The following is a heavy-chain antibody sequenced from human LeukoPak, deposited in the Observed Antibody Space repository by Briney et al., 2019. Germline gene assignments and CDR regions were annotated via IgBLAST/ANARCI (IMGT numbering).Heavy chain of an antibody. CDR2: ITSRSTT. Sequence: GGSLRLSCAASGFTFSDYWLHWVRQAPGKGLEWVSGITSRSTTYYADSVKGRFTISRDNSKNMVWLQINSPTAEDTATYYCAKDGNWARFEDWGQGTLVTVSS. CDR3: AKDGNWARFED. J-gene: IGHJ4*02. CDR1: GFTFSDYW. V-gene: IGHV3-69-1*01. D-gene: IGHD7-27*01.